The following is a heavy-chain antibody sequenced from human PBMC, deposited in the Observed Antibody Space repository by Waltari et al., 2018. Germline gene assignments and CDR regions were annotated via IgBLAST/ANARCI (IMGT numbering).Heavy chain of an antibody. CDR3: AGEAQYYSSTSCPFEY. D-gene: IGHD2-2*01. Sequence: QMQLVQSGADMKKPGASVKVSCKASEYSLTNYLIHWVRQAPGQGLEWMGIIDPSGGSPTYAQKFKGRVTLTRDTSTSTVYMELSSLRSEDTAVYYCAGEAQYYSSTSCPFEYWGQGTLVTVSS. CDR1: EYSLTNYL. CDR2: IDPSGGSP. V-gene: IGHV1-46*01. J-gene: IGHJ4*02.